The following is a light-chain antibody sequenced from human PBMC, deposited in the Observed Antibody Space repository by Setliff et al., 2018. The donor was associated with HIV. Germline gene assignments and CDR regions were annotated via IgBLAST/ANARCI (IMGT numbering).Light chain of an antibody. J-gene: IGLJ1*01. V-gene: IGLV2-14*01. CDR1: SSDVGGYDY. CDR2: EVT. CDR3: SSYSTSGTL. Sequence: QSVLTQPASVSGATGQSITNSCTGTSSDVGGYDYVSWYLQHPRKAPKLIIFEVTNRPSGVSSRFSGSKSGNTASLTISGLQAEDEADYYCSSYSTSGTLFGAGTKVTVL.